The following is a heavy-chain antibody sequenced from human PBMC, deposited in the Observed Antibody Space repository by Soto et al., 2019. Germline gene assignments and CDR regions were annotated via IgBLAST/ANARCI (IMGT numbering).Heavy chain of an antibody. CDR1: GFTFSSYW. CDR3: ARDRSCSGGSCYSSAFDI. D-gene: IGHD2-15*01. V-gene: IGHV3-7*01. CDR2: KKQDGSEK. J-gene: IGHJ3*02. Sequence: GGSLRLSCAASGFTFSSYWMSWVRQAPGKGLEWVANKKQDGSEKYYVDSVKSRFTISKDNAKNSLYLQMNSLRAEDTAVYYCARDRSCSGGSCYSSAFDIWGQGTMVTVSS.